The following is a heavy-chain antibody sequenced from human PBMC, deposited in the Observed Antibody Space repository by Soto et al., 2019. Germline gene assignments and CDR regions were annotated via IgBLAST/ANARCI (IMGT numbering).Heavy chain of an antibody. CDR2: IFPSDSDT. Sequence: GESLKISCRTSGYKFTSSWIAWVRQMPGKGLEWMGIIFPSDSDTRYSPSFQGQVTISADRSTSTVFLQWVSLKASDTAVYFCARKDKSGYFNWFDPWGQGTLVTVSS. CDR1: GYKFTSSW. D-gene: IGHD3-22*01. CDR3: ARKDKSGYFNWFDP. J-gene: IGHJ5*02. V-gene: IGHV5-51*01.